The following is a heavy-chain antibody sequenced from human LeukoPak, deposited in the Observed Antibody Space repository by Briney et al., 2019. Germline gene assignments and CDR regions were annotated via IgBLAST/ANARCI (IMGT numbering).Heavy chain of an antibody. Sequence: ASVKVSCKASGYTFTGYYMHWVRQAPGQGLEWMGWINPNSGGTNYAQKFQGRVTMTRDTSISTAYMELRSLRSDDTAVYYCARANIVVVPAASPYYYYYYMDVWGKGTTVTISS. D-gene: IGHD2-2*01. CDR1: GYTFTGYY. V-gene: IGHV1-2*02. CDR2: INPNSGGT. J-gene: IGHJ6*03. CDR3: ARANIVVVPAASPYYYYYYMDV.